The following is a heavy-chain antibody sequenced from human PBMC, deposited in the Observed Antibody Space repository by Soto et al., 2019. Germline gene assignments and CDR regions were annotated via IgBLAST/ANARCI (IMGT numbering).Heavy chain of an antibody. CDR2: ISSSGSTI. D-gene: IGHD4-17*01. CDR1: GFTFSSHE. J-gene: IGHJ6*02. Sequence: EVQLVESGGGLVQPGGSLRLSCAASGFTFSSHEMNWVRQAPGKGLEWVSYISSSGSTIYYADSVKGRFTISRDNAKNSLYLQMNSLRAEDTAVYYCARTDGDYVGEGMDVWGQGTTVTVSS. CDR3: ARTDGDYVGEGMDV. V-gene: IGHV3-48*03.